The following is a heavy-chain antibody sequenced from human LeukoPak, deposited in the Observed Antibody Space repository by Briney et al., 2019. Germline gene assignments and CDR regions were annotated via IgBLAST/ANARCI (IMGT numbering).Heavy chain of an antibody. J-gene: IGHJ4*02. CDR2: ISSRSSPV. CDR3: AKELAPYYQLHQD. CDR1: GFIFSTYS. Sequence: GGSLRLSCAASGFIFSTYSMNWVRQAPGKGLEWVSYISSRSSPVYYADSVKGRFTISRDNSKNTLYLQMNSLRVEDTAVYYCAKELAPYYQLHQDWGQGTLVTVSS. D-gene: IGHD2-2*01. V-gene: IGHV3-48*04.